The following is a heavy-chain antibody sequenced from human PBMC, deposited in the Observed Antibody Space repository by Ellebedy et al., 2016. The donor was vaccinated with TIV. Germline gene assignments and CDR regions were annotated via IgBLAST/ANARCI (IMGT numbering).Heavy chain of an antibody. CDR3: ARDYAFYSNYDGMDV. D-gene: IGHD4-11*01. CDR1: GFTFSSYR. Sequence: PGGSLRLSCAASGFTFSSYRMNWVRQAPGKGLEWVSSITSSSIKIYYADSVKGRFTISRDNAKNSLFLQMNSLRAEDTAVYYCARDYAFYSNYDGMDVWGQGTTVTVSS. CDR2: ITSSSIKI. V-gene: IGHV3-21*01. J-gene: IGHJ6*02.